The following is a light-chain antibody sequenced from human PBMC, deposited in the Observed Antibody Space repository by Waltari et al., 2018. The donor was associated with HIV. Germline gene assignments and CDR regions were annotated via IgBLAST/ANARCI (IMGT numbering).Light chain of an antibody. CDR3: QQYQSYPIT. Sequence: DVQMTQSPFSLSASVGDSVTITCRASQDIDNYLVWFQQKPGKAPKSLIYAASSVQRGVQSKYSGRRSGRDFTLSISSLQPEDFATYYCQQYQSYPITFGQETRLE. J-gene: IGKJ5*01. CDR2: AAS. CDR1: QDIDNY. V-gene: IGKV1-16*02.